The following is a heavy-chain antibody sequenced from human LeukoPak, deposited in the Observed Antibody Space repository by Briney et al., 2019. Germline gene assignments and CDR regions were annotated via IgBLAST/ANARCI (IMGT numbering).Heavy chain of an antibody. CDR1: GYTFTGYY. D-gene: IGHD3-10*01. CDR3: ATPGTGRSPSPYCYYYMDV. CDR2: FDPEDGET. V-gene: IGHV1-24*01. J-gene: IGHJ6*03. Sequence: ASVKVSCKASGYTFTGYYMHWVRQAPGKGLEWMGGFDPEDGETIYAQKFQGRVTMTEDTSTDTAYMELSSLRSEDTAVYYCATPGTGRSPSPYCYYYMDVWGKGTTVTVSS.